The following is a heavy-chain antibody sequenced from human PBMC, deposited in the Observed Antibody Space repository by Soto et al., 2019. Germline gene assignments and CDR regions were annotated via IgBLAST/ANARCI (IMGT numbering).Heavy chain of an antibody. CDR3: AREGQYSSSPYYYYYGMDV. CDR2: MNPNSGNT. J-gene: IGHJ6*02. V-gene: IGHV1-8*01. D-gene: IGHD6-6*01. CDR1: GYTFTSYD. Sequence: ASVKVSCKASGYTFTSYDINWVRQASGQGLEWMGWMNPNSGNTGYAQKFQGRVTMTRNTSISTAYMELSSLRSEDTAVYYCAREGQYSSSPYYYYYGMDVWGQGTTVTVSS.